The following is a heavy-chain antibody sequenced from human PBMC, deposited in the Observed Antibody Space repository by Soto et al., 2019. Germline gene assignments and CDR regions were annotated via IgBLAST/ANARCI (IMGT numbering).Heavy chain of an antibody. V-gene: IGHV4-59*01. CDR3: ARDRDGYNLFFDY. CDR2: IYYSGST. CDR1: GGSISSYY. Sequence: ASETLSLTCTVSGGSISSYYWSWIRQPPGKGLEWIGYIYYSGSTNYNPSLKSRVTISVDTSKNQFSLKLSSVTAADTAVYYCARDRDGYNLFFDYWGQGTLVTVYS. J-gene: IGHJ4*02. D-gene: IGHD5-18*01.